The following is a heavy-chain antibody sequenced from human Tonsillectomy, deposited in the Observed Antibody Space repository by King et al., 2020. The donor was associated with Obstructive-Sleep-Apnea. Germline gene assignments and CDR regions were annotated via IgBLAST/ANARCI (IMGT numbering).Heavy chain of an antibody. CDR3: TSYCSGGSCTVFYYYAMDV. CDR1: DFTFGDYA. J-gene: IGHJ6*02. Sequence: EVQLVESGGGLVQPGRSLRLSCTASDFTFGDYALSWFRQAPGKGLEWVGFIRSEFYGGTTDYAASVKGRFTISRYDSKSIAYLQMNSLKTEDTAVYYCTSYCSGGSCTVFYYYAMDVWGQGTTVTVSS. CDR2: IRSEFYGGTT. D-gene: IGHD2-15*01. V-gene: IGHV3-49*03.